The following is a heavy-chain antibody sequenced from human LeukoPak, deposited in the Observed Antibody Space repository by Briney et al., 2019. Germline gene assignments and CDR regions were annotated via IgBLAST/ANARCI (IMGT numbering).Heavy chain of an antibody. CDR3: ARDTGDDAFDI. J-gene: IGHJ3*02. CDR2: INPNSGGT. Sequence: GASVKVSCKAPGYTFTRYYMHWVRQAPGQGLEWMGWINPNSGGTNYAQKFQGWVTMTRDTSISTAYMELSRLKSDDTALYYCARDTGDDAFDIWGQGTMVTVSS. V-gene: IGHV1-2*04. CDR1: GYTFTRYY. D-gene: IGHD7-27*01.